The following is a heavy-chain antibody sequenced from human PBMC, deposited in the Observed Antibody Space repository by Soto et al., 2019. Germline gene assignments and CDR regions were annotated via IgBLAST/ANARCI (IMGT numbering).Heavy chain of an antibody. CDR3: AKERWGDSSGWYKISYYYYYGMDV. J-gene: IGHJ6*02. V-gene: IGHV3-30*18. CDR2: ISYDGSNK. D-gene: IGHD6-19*01. Sequence: QVQLVESGGGVVQPGRSLRLSCAASGFTFSSYGMHWVRQAPGKGLEWVAVISYDGSNKYYADSVKGRFTISRDNSKNTLYLQMNSLSAEDTAVYYCAKERWGDSSGWYKISYYYYYGMDVWGQGTRVTVSS. CDR1: GFTFSSYG.